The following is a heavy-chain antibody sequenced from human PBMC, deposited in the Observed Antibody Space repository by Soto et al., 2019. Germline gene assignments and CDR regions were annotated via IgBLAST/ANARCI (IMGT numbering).Heavy chain of an antibody. J-gene: IGHJ2*01. CDR2: IIPILGIA. D-gene: IGHD3-3*01. V-gene: IGHV1-69*08. CDR3: ARDGVRYWYFDL. Sequence: QVQLVQSGAEVEKPGSSVKVSCKASGGTFSSYTISWVRQAPGQGLEWMGRIIPILGIANYAQKFQGRVTITADKSTSTAYMELSSLRSEDTAVYYCARDGVRYWYFDLWGRGTLVTVSS. CDR1: GGTFSSYT.